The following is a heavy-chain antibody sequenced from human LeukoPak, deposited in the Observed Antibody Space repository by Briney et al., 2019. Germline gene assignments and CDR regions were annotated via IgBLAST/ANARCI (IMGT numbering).Heavy chain of an antibody. Sequence: GASVKVSCTSSVYTFSSYGISWVRQAPGQGLEWIGWIVTYKGKTQYAEKVQGRVTMTTDTSTTTAYMELRTVGADDTAVYYCARDLVGLAADGNWFDPWGQGTLVTVSS. J-gene: IGHJ5*02. D-gene: IGHD6-13*01. V-gene: IGHV1-18*01. CDR3: ARDLVGLAADGNWFDP. CDR2: IVTYKGKT. CDR1: VYTFSSYG.